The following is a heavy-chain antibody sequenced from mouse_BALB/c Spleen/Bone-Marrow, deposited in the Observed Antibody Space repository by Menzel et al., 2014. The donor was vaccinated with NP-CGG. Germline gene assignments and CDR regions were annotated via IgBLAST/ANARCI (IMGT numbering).Heavy chain of an antibody. V-gene: IGHV5-9*02. J-gene: IGHJ2*01. CDR2: ISSGGSYT. Sequence: EVHLVESGGGLVKPGGSLKLSCAASGFAFSNNDMSWVHQTPEKRLEWAATISSGGSYTYYPDSVKGRFTISRDNARNTLYLQMSSLRSEDTALYYCVRRVQLDYWGQGTTLTVSS. CDR3: VRRVQLDY. CDR1: GFAFSNND.